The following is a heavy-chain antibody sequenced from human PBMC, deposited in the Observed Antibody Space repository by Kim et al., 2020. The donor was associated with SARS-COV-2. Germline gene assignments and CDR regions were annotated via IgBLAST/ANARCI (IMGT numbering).Heavy chain of an antibody. CDR2: ISSSGSYT. CDR1: GFTFSDYY. Sequence: GGSLRLPCAASGFTFSDYYMSWIRQAPGKGLEGVSYISSSGSYTNYADSVKGRFTISRDDAKNSLYLQMNSLRAEDTAVYYCAREYSYAYNHWGQGTLVT. D-gene: IGHD5-18*01. CDR3: AREYSYAYNH. V-gene: IGHV3-11*05. J-gene: IGHJ4*02.